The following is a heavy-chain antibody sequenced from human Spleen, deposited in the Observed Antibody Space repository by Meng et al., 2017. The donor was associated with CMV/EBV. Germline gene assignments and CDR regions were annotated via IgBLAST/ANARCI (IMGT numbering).Heavy chain of an antibody. D-gene: IGHD5-24*01. J-gene: IGHJ4*02. CDR2: INQDGNER. Sequence: GESLKISCSASGLSFSTYWMSWVRQAPGKGLEWVANINQDGNERLYVESVKGRFVISRDNAKNSLYLQLNRLRAEDTAVYYCARPMAGGDGYNSFDYWGQGTLVTVSS. V-gene: IGHV3-7*01. CDR1: GLSFSTYW. CDR3: ARPMAGGDGYNSFDY.